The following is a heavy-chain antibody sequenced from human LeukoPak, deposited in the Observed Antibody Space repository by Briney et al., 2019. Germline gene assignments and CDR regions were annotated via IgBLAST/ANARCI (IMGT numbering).Heavy chain of an antibody. D-gene: IGHD3-22*01. V-gene: IGHV3-9*01. CDR1: GFTFDDYA. Sequence: GGSLRLSCAASGFTFDDYAMHWVRQAPGKGLEWVSGISWNSGSIGYADSVKGRFTISRDNAKNPLYLQMNSLRAEDTALYYCAKDISYDSSGSQDIWGQGTMVTVSS. J-gene: IGHJ3*02. CDR2: ISWNSGSI. CDR3: AKDISYDSSGSQDI.